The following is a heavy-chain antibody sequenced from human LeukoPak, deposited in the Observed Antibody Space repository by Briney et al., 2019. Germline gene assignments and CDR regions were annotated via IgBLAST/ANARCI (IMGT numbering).Heavy chain of an antibody. J-gene: IGHJ4*02. CDR2: INPNSGGT. D-gene: IGHD3-22*01. CDR1: GYIFTGYF. Sequence: ASVKVSCKASGYIFTGYFIHWVRQAPGQGLEWMGWINPNSGGTNYAQKFQGRVTMTRDTSISTAYMELSRLRSDDTAVYYCARVDDRGHYYDSSGPRKLFDYWGQGTLVTVSS. CDR3: ARVDDRGHYYDSSGPRKLFDY. V-gene: IGHV1-2*02.